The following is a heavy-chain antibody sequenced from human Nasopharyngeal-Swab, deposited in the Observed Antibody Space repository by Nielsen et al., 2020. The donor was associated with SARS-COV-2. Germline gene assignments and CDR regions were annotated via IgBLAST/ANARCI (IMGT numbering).Heavy chain of an antibody. Sequence: SQTLSLTCAISGDSVSSNTAAWSWIRQSPSRGLEWLGRTWYRSKWHYDYAESVKSRITINPDTTKNQFYLQLNSVTPEDTAVCYCARGSQGTRWSWGQGTLVTVSS. J-gene: IGHJ5*02. CDR2: TWYRSKWHY. V-gene: IGHV6-1*01. D-gene: IGHD2-15*01. CDR3: ARGSQGTRWS. CDR1: GDSVSSNTAA.